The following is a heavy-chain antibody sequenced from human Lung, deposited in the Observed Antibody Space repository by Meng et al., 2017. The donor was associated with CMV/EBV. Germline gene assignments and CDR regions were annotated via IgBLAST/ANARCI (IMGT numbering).Heavy chain of an antibody. CDR3: ARGMATIPGDAFDI. V-gene: IGHV5-51*01. J-gene: IGHJ3*02. Sequence: XVSXXGSGYSFTSYWIGWVRQMPGKGLEWMGIIYPDDSDTRYSPSCQGQVTISADKSICTAYLQWSSLKASDTVIYYRARGMATIPGDAFDIWGQGTMVTVSS. CDR2: IYPDDSDT. D-gene: IGHD5-24*01. CDR1: GYSFTSYW.